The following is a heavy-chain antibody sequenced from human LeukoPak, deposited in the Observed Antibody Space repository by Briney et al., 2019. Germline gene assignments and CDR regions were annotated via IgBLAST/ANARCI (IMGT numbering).Heavy chain of an antibody. CDR2: INHSGST. D-gene: IGHD3-22*01. J-gene: IGHJ4*02. CDR3: ARLSYPNSSGYPDY. Sequence: PSETLSLTCAVYGGSFSGYYWNWIRQPPGKGLEWIGEINHSGSTNYNPSLKSRVTISVDTSKNHFSLNLSSVTAADTAVYYCARLSYPNSSGYPDYWGQGTLVTVSS. CDR1: GGSFSGYY. V-gene: IGHV4-34*01.